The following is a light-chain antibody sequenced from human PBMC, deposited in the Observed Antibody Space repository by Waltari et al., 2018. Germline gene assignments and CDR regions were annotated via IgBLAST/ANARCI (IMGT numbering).Light chain of an antibody. Sequence: QSALPQPASVSGSPGQSITISCSCTRRDVGRYTPVSWYPQHPDKAPKLMIHEVNNRPSGIPNRFSGSKSGNTASLTISGLQTEDEADYYCSSYTGRVYVFGTGTKVTVL. V-gene: IGLV2-14*02. CDR2: EVN. CDR1: RRDVGRYTP. CDR3: SSYTGRVYV. J-gene: IGLJ1*01.